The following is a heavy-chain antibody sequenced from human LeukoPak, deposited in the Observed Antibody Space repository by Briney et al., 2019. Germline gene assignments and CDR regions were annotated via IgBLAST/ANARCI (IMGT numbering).Heavy chain of an antibody. CDR1: GGSISSYY. J-gene: IGHJ4*02. Sequence: PSETLSLTCTVSGGSISSYYWSWIQQPAGKGLEWIGRIYTSGSTNYNPSLKSRVTMSVDTSKNQFSLKLSSVTAADTAVYYCARDRAVAGNDYFDYWGQGTLVTVSS. CDR3: ARDRAVAGNDYFDY. CDR2: IYTSGST. V-gene: IGHV4-4*07. D-gene: IGHD6-19*01.